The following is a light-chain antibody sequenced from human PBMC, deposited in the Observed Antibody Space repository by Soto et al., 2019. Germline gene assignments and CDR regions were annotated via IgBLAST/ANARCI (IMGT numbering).Light chain of an antibody. CDR2: GVS. Sequence: QSALTQPASVSGSPGQSITISCTGTSSDVGSYNYVSWYQQHPGKAPKLMIYGVSDRPSGISSRFSGSKSGNTASLTISGLQTEDEADYYCSSYTDSSTLFGTGTKLTGL. V-gene: IGLV2-14*01. CDR1: SSDVGSYNY. CDR3: SSYTDSSTL. J-gene: IGLJ1*01.